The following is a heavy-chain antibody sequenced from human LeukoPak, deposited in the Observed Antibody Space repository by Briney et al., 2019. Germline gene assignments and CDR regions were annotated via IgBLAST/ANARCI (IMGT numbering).Heavy chain of an antibody. CDR1: GGTFSSYA. J-gene: IGHJ4*02. CDR3: ARTPYYDFWSGYQYYFDY. CDR2: IIPILGIA. Sequence: ASVKVSCKASGGTFSSYAISWVRQAPGQGLEWMGRIIPILGIANYAQKFQGRVTMTTDTSTSTAYMELRSLRSDDTAVYYCARTPYYDFWSGYQYYFDYWGQGTLVTVSS. D-gene: IGHD3-3*01. V-gene: IGHV1-69*04.